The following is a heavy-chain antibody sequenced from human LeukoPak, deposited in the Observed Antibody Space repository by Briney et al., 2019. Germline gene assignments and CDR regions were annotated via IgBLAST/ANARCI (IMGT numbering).Heavy chain of an antibody. V-gene: IGHV1-2*02. J-gene: IGHJ4*02. CDR2: IHPPSGGT. D-gene: IGHD5-24*01. CDR1: GYTFTDYY. CDR3: VRDPGWLQVDY. Sequence: ASVKVSCKASGYTFTDYYIHWVRQAPGQGLEWMGWIHPPSGGTNYAEKLQGRVTMTRDTSISTAYKELTRLTSDDAGVYYCVRDPGWLQVDYWGQGTLLTVSS.